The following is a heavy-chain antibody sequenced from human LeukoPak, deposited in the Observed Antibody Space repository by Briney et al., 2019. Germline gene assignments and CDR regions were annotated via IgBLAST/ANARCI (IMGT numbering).Heavy chain of an antibody. V-gene: IGHV1-2*02. CDR1: GYTFTGYY. J-gene: IGHJ3*02. D-gene: IGHD2-2*01. Sequence: GASVKVSCKASGYTFTGYYMHWVRQAPGQGLEWMGWINPNSGGTNYAQKFQGRVTMTRDTSISTAYMELSRLRSDDTAVYYCAREDIVVVPAARTAFDIWGQGTMVTVSS. CDR3: AREDIVVVPAARTAFDI. CDR2: INPNSGGT.